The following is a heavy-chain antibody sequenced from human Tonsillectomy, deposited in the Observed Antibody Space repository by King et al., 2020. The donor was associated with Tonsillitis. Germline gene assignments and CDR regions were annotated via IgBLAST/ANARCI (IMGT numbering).Heavy chain of an antibody. D-gene: IGHD2-21*02. CDR2: INPGDADT. Sequence: QLVQAGAEVKKPGESLKISCKGSGYSFTSYGIVWVRQIPGKCLEWSGIINPGDADTRYSPSFQVQVTISADKSISTAYLEWSSLKASDTAMYYCASPSGDYDAFDIWGQGTMVTVSS. J-gene: IGHJ3*02. V-gene: IGHV5-51*03. CDR1: GYSFTSYG. CDR3: ASPSGDYDAFDI.